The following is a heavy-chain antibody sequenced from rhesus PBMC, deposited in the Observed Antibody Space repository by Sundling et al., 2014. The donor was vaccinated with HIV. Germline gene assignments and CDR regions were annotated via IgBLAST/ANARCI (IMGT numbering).Heavy chain of an antibody. V-gene: IGHV4-73*01. CDR2: IYGNSANT. Sequence: QVKLQQWGEGLVKPSETLSLTCAVYGASIRGYYYWSWIRQPPGKGLEWIGYIYGNSANTKYNPSLNNRVTISKDTSKNQFSLKLRSVTAADTAVYYCARDFYFDYWGQGVLVTVSS. CDR3: ARDFYFDY. J-gene: IGHJ4*01. CDR1: GASIRGYYY.